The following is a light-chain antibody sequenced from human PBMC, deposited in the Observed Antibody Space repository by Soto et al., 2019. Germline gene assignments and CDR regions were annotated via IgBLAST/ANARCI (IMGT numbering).Light chain of an antibody. CDR1: ESVSSSY. CDR2: GAS. CDR3: QQYGSSSWT. Sequence: EIVLTQSPVTLSLSPGGRATLSCRASESVSSSYLAWYQQQPGQAPRLLIYGASSRATGIPDRFSGSGSGTDFTLTISRLEPEDFAVYYCQQYGSSSWTFGQGTKVDIK. V-gene: IGKV3-20*01. J-gene: IGKJ1*01.